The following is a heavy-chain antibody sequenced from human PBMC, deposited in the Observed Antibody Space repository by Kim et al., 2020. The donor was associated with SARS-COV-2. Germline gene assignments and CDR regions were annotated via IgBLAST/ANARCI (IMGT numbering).Heavy chain of an antibody. CDR2: DGSGK. V-gene: IGHV3-7*01. Sequence: DGSGKTLVDSVKGRFTISRDNAKKSLFMQMNSLRVEDTAVYYCVSTQTFDYWGQGNLVIISS. J-gene: IGHJ4*02. CDR3: VSTQTFDY.